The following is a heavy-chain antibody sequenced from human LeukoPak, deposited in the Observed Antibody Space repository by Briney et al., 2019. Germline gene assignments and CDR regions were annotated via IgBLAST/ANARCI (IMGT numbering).Heavy chain of an antibody. CDR1: GGSISSYY. D-gene: IGHD1-26*01. Sequence: SETLSLTCTVSGGSISSYYWSWIRQPPGKGLEWIGYIYYSGSTNYNPSLKSRVTISVDTSKNQFSLKLSSVTAADTAAYYCARVAGYSGSYYVDYWGQGTLVTVSS. CDR2: IYYSGST. CDR3: ARVAGYSGSYYVDY. V-gene: IGHV4-59*01. J-gene: IGHJ4*02.